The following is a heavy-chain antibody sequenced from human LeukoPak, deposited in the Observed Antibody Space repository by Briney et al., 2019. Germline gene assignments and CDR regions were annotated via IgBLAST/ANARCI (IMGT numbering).Heavy chain of an antibody. Sequence: ASVKVSCKASGYTFTSYYMHWVRQAPGQGLEWMGWINTNTGNPTYAQGFTGRFVFSLDTSVSTAYLQISSLKAEDTAVYYCARARPLLGYCSSTSCPPAVRFDPWGQGTLVTVSS. J-gene: IGHJ5*02. CDR1: GYTFTSYY. CDR2: INTNTGNP. CDR3: ARARPLLGYCSSTSCPPAVRFDP. V-gene: IGHV7-4-1*02. D-gene: IGHD2-2*01.